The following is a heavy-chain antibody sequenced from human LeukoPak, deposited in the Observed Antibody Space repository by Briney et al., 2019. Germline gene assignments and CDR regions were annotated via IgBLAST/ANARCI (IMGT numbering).Heavy chain of an antibody. V-gene: IGHV4-38-2*02. Sequence: SETLSLTCTVSGYSISSGYYWGWIRQPPGKGLEWIASIYHSGSTYYNPSLKSRVTISVDTSKNQFSLKLSSVTAADTAVYYCARRVSGWYTKTRTYYYYYIDVWGKGTTVTISS. J-gene: IGHJ6*03. CDR3: ARRVSGWYTKTRTYYYYYIDV. CDR1: GYSISSGYY. D-gene: IGHD6-19*01. CDR2: IYHSGST.